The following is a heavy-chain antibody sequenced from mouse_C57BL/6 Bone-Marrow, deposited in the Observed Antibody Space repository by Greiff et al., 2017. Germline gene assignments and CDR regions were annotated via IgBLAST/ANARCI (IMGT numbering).Heavy chain of an antibody. V-gene: IGHV1-26*01. CDR1: GYTFTDYY. D-gene: IGHD1-1*01. Sequence: VQLQQSGPELVKPGASVKISCKASGYTFTDYYMNWVKQSHGKSLEWIGDINPNNGGTSYNQKFKGKATLTVDKSSSTAYMELRSLTSEDSAVYYCAREYYGSSLEDDWGQGTTLTVSS. CDR3: AREYYGSSLEDD. J-gene: IGHJ2*01. CDR2: INPNNGGT.